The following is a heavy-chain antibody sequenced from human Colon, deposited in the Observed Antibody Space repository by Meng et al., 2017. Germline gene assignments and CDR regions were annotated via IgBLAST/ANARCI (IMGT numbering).Heavy chain of an antibody. J-gene: IGHJ5*02. V-gene: IGHV4-39*01. D-gene: IGHD6-25*01. CDR2: IGHSGIT. CDR1: GGSISTSGYD. Sequence: QVQLQQWGAGLVKPSEALSLTCSVSGGSISTSGYDWGWIRQPPGKGLEWIGSIGHSGITYYTPSLKSRVTVSIDTSKSQFSLKLTSVTAADTAVYYCVRSSGWVRTGFDPWGQGTLVTVSS. CDR3: VRSSGWVRTGFDP.